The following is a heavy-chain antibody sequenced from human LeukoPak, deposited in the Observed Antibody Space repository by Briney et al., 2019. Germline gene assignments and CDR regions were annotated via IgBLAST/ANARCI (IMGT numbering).Heavy chain of an antibody. CDR3: ISLLQDGGAY. Sequence: PGGSLRLSCAASGFRFNSYGMTWVRLAPGKGLEWVSAISAGGDRTYYADAVKGRLTVSRDDSKNTAYLQMNSLRSEDTAVYYCISLLQDGGAYWGQGTLIIVSS. CDR2: ISAGGDRT. CDR1: GFRFNSYG. D-gene: IGHD2-15*01. V-gene: IGHV3-23*01. J-gene: IGHJ4*02.